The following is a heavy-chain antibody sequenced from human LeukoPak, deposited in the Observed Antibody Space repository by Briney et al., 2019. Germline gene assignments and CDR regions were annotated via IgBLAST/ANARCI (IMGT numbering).Heavy chain of an antibody. CDR2: IYYSGST. CDR1: GGAISSSSYY. D-gene: IGHD3-22*01. CDR3: ARGPRYHYYDSSRYYYY. J-gene: IGHJ4*02. V-gene: IGHV4-39*01. Sequence: KPSETLSLTCTVSGGAISSSSYYWGWIRQPPGKGLEWIGSIYYSGSTYYNPSLKSRVTISVDTSKNQFSLKLSSVTAADTAVYYCARGPRYHYYDSSRYYYYWGQGTLVTVSS.